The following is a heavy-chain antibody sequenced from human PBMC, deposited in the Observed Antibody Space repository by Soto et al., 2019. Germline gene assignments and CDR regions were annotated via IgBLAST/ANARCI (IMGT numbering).Heavy chain of an antibody. Sequence: PGGSLRLSCAASGFTFSTYVMAWVRQAPGRGLEWVSGISASGSNGFYADSVKGRFTISRDNSKNTLYLQMNSLRAEDTAVYYCARSRSDAFDIWGQGTMVTVSS. CDR3: ARSRSDAFDI. CDR1: GFTFSTYV. J-gene: IGHJ3*02. CDR2: ISASGSNG. D-gene: IGHD6-6*01. V-gene: IGHV3-23*01.